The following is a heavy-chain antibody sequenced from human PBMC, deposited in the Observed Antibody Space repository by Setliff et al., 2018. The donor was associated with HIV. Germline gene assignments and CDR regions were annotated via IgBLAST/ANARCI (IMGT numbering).Heavy chain of an antibody. J-gene: IGHJ4*02. CDR2: IKQDGSEK. CDR1: GFIFYNYW. V-gene: IGHV3-7*03. Sequence: SGGSLRLSCAASGFIFYNYWMSWVRQAPGKGLEWVANIKQDGSEKYYVESVKGRFTISRDNAKNTLYLQMSSLRDEDTAVYYCVRDIGFNLYDHWGQGTLVTVSS. D-gene: IGHD2-2*02. CDR3: VRDIGFNLYDH.